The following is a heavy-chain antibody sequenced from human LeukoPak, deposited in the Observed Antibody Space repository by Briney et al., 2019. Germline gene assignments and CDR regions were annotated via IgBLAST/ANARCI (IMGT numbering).Heavy chain of an antibody. CDR2: INSDGSST. Sequence: GGSLRLSCAVSGFTFSSYWMHWVRHAPGKGLVWVSKINSDGSSTNYADSVKGRFTISRDNSKNTLYLQMNSLRAEDTAVYYCARGAGYNYPYYFDYWGQGALVTVSS. CDR1: GFTFSSYW. V-gene: IGHV3-74*01. CDR3: ARGAGYNYPYYFDY. D-gene: IGHD5-24*01. J-gene: IGHJ4*02.